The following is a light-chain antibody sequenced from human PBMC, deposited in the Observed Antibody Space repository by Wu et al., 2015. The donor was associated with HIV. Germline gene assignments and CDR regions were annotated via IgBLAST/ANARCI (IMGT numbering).Light chain of an antibody. V-gene: IGKV1-8*01. CDR3: QQYDTYPLT. J-gene: IGKJ4*01. CDR1: QSIKSN. CDR2: SAS. Sequence: AIRMTQSPSSLSASTGDRITLTCRASQSIKSNLAWYQQKPGKAPELLIYSASTLQSGVTSRFSGSGSETDFTLTISCLQSEDFATYYCQQYDTYPLTFGGGTKVEIK.